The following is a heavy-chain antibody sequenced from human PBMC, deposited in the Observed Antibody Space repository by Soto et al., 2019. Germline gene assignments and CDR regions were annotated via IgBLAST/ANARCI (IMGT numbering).Heavy chain of an antibody. Sequence: EVQLVESGGGLVQPGGSLRLSCAASGFTFSSYEMNWVRQAPGKGLERVSYISSSDSTIYYADTVNGRFTISRDNAKNSLYLHINSLRAEDAAVYYCVYGFDYWGQGTLVTVSS. CDR2: ISSSDSTI. D-gene: IGHD3-10*01. J-gene: IGHJ4*02. CDR1: GFTFSSYE. V-gene: IGHV3-48*03. CDR3: VYGFDY.